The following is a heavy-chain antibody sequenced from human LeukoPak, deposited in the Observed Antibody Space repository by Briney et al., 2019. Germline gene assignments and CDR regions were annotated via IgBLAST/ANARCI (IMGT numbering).Heavy chain of an antibody. CDR1: GYSFTSYW. V-gene: IGHV5-51*01. CDR3: ARQKPYFGQAGGGHYYYYMDV. Sequence: GESLKISCKGSGYSFTSYWIGWVRQMPGKGLEWMGIIYPGDSDTRYSPSFQGQVTISADKSISTAYLQWSSLKASDTAMYYCARQKPYFGQAGGGHYYYYMDVWGKGTTVTVSS. D-gene: IGHD2-21*01. J-gene: IGHJ6*03. CDR2: IYPGDSDT.